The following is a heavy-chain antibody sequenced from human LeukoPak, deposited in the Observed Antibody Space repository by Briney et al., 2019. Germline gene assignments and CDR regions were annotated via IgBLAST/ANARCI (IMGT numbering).Heavy chain of an antibody. CDR1: GFTFRSYT. CDR2: ISGSGGST. Sequence: GGSLRLSCTASGFTFRSYTMNWVRQAPGKGLEWVSAISGSGGSTYYADSVKGRFTISRDNSKNTLYLQMNSLRAEDTAVYYCAKDRKGELAAGLFDYWGQGTLVTVSS. D-gene: IGHD3-16*01. V-gene: IGHV3-23*01. CDR3: AKDRKGELAAGLFDY. J-gene: IGHJ4*02.